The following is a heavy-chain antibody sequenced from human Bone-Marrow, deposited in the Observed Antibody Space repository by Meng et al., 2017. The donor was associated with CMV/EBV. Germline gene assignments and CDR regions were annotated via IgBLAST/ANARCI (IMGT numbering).Heavy chain of an antibody. Sequence: ASVKVSCKASGYTFTSYGISWVRQAPGQGLEWMGWISAYNGNTNYAQKLQGRVTMTTDTSTSTAYMELSSLRSEDTAVYYCARGGWGTYDFWSGYPIRDYGMDVWGQGTTVTVSS. CDR1: GYTFTSYG. CDR2: ISAYNGNT. J-gene: IGHJ6*02. D-gene: IGHD3-3*01. V-gene: IGHV1-18*01. CDR3: ARGGWGTYDFWSGYPIRDYGMDV.